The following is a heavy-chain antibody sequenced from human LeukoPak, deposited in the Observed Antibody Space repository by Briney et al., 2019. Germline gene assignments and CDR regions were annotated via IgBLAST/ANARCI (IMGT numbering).Heavy chain of an antibody. Sequence: SVTLSLTCTVSGYSISTGYYWGWIRQTPGKGLEWIGSIYHSGSTYYNPSLKSRVTISVDTSKNQFSLKLSSVTAADTAVYYCARDRTYYYGSGSYYAKPYYFDYWGQGTLVTVSS. V-gene: IGHV4-38-2*02. J-gene: IGHJ4*02. CDR2: IYHSGST. CDR3: ARDRTYYYGSGSYYAKPYYFDY. CDR1: GYSISTGYY. D-gene: IGHD3-10*01.